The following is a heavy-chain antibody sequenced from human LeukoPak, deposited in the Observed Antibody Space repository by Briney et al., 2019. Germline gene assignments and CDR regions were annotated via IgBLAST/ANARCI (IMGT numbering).Heavy chain of an antibody. J-gene: IGHJ4*02. CDR2: INPNSGGT. Sequence: GASVKLSCKASGYTFTGHYIRWVRQAPGQGLEWMGWINPNSGGTNYAQKFQGRVTMTRDTSITTAYMELGRLRYDDTAVYYCTRDSSLGDSWGPGTLVTVSS. V-gene: IGHV1-2*02. D-gene: IGHD3-16*01. CDR3: TRDSSLGDS. CDR1: GYTFTGHY.